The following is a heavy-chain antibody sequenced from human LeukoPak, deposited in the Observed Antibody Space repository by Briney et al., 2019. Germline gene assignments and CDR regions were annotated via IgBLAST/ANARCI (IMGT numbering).Heavy chain of an antibody. CDR3: ARASSRYCSSTSCDGCDY. CDR1: GFTFSSYA. D-gene: IGHD2-2*01. V-gene: IGHV3-30*04. J-gene: IGHJ4*02. Sequence: GGSLRLSCAAPGFTFSSYAMHWVREAPGKGLEWVAVISYDGSNKYYADSVKGRFTISRDNSKNTLYLQMNSLRAEDTAVYYCARASSRYCSSTSCDGCDYWGQGTLVTVSS. CDR2: ISYDGSNK.